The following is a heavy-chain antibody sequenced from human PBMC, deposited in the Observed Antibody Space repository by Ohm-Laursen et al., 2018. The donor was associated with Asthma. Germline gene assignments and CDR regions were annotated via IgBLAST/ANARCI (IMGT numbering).Heavy chain of an antibody. Sequence: GSLRLSCAASGFTFSDYFMHWVRQRPGGGLDWISHIFPDGRHTNYADSVKGRFTISRDDAKNTLYLQMNGLRADDSAVYYCARGNLEGLQWGQGTLVTVSS. J-gene: IGHJ4*02. CDR2: IFPDGRHT. CDR3: ARGNLEGLQ. CDR1: GFTFSDYF. D-gene: IGHD5-24*01. V-gene: IGHV3-74*01.